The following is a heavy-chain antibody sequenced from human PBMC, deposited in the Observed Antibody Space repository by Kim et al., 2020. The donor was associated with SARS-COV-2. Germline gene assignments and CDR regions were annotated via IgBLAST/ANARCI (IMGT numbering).Heavy chain of an antibody. Sequence: SETLSLTCTVSGGSLSSSSYYWGWIRQPPGKGLEWIGSAYYIGNTYYNPSLKSRVTISVDTSKNQFSLKLGSVTAADTAVYYCARHQRDSSGRYVAFD. D-gene: IGHD6-19*01. CDR1: GGSLSSSSYY. J-gene: IGHJ3*01. V-gene: IGHV4-39*01. CDR2: AYYIGNT. CDR3: ARHQRDSSGRYVAFD.